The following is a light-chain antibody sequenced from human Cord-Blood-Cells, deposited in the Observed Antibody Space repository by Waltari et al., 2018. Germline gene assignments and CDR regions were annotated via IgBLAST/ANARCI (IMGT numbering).Light chain of an antibody. V-gene: IGLV2-14*01. CDR1: SSDVGGYNY. CDR3: SSYTSSSTVV. CDR2: DVS. J-gene: IGLJ2*01. Sequence: QSALTQPASVSGSPGQSITIYCTGTSSDVGGYNYDSWYQQHPGKAPKLMIYDVSNRPSGVSNRFSGSKSGNTASLTISGLQAEDEADYYCSSYTSSSTVVFGGGTKLTVL.